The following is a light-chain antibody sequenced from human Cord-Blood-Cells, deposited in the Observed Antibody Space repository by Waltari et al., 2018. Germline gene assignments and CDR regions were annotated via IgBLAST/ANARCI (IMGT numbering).Light chain of an antibody. CDR1: QSISSY. V-gene: IGKV1-39*02. CDR3: QCGYSTPPYT. CDR2: AAS. J-gene: IGKJ2*01. Sequence: DIQLTQSPSSLSPSVGDRVTITCRASQSISSYLNWYQQKPGKAPKLLIYAASSLQSGVPSRFSGSGSGTEFTLTISSLQPEDFATDYCQCGYSTPPYTFGQGTKLEIK.